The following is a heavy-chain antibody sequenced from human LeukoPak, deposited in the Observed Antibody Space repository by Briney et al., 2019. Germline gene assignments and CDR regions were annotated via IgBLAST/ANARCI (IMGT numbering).Heavy chain of an antibody. D-gene: IGHD2-21*01. CDR1: GFTLSKYA. J-gene: IGHJ1*01. Sequence: GGSLRLSCAASGFTLSKYAMHWVRQAPGKGLEWVAVISYDASETYYADSVKGRFTIARDSSKNTLYLQMNSLRAEDSAVYYCGAGPADCGPDCYTIYRYLQYWGQGTLVTVS. CDR2: ISYDASET. V-gene: IGHV3-30-3*01. CDR3: GAGPADCGPDCYTIYRYLQY.